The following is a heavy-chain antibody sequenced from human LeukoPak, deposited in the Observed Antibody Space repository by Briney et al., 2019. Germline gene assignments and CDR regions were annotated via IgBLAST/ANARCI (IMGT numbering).Heavy chain of an antibody. D-gene: IGHD6-19*01. Sequence: GGSLRLSCAASGFTFSSYAMHWVRQAPGKGLEYVSAISSNGGSTYYANSVKGRFTISRDNSKNTLYLQMGSLRAEDMAVYYCARDSSGWPGYAFDIWGQGTMVTVSS. J-gene: IGHJ3*02. CDR1: GFTFSSYA. CDR2: ISSNGGST. CDR3: ARDSSGWPGYAFDI. V-gene: IGHV3-64*01.